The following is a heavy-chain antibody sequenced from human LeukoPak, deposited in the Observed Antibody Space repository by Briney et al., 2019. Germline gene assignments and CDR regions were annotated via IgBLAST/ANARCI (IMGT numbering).Heavy chain of an antibody. CDR3: ARSATVTTGGDY. CDR2: ISGSGGGT. CDR1: GFTFGSYA. J-gene: IGHJ4*02. D-gene: IGHD4-17*01. V-gene: IGHV3-23*01. Sequence: GGSLRLSCAASGFTFGSYAMSGVRQSQGKGLEWVPGISGSGGGTYYADSVRGRFTISRDNSKNTLYLQMNILRAEDTAVYYCARSATVTTGGDYWGQGALVTVSS.